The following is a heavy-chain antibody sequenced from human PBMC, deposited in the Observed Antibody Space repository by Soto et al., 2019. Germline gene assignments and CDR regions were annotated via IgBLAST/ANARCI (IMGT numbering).Heavy chain of an antibody. CDR1: GFTFSSYS. CDR2: ISSSSSTI. V-gene: IGHV3-48*01. D-gene: IGHD2-15*01. Sequence: EVQLVESGGGLVQPGGSLRLSCAASGFTFSSYSMNWVRQAPGKGLEWVSYISSSSSTIYYADSVKGRFTISRDNAKNSLYLQMNSLGAEDTAVYYCASEALLNWFDPCGQGTLVTVAS. CDR3: ASEALLNWFDP. J-gene: IGHJ5*02.